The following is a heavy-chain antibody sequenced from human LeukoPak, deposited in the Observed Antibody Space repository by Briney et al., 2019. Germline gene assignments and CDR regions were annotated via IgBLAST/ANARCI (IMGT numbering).Heavy chain of an antibody. CDR3: ASRLVVVVPADFDY. D-gene: IGHD2-2*01. CDR1: EGTFSSYA. J-gene: IGHJ4*02. V-gene: IGHV1-69*05. CDR2: IIPIFGTA. Sequence: ASVKVCCKPSEGTFSSYAISWVGQAPGQGLEWMGGIIPIFGTANYAQKFQGRVTINTDESTSTAYMELSSLRSEDTAVYYCASRLVVVVPADFDYWGKGTLVTVSS.